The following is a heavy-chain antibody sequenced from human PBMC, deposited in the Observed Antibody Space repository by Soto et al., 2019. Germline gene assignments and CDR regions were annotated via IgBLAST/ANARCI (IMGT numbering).Heavy chain of an antibody. CDR3: ARGTGITMIVGTLAY. CDR1: GFTFSSYA. D-gene: IGHD3-22*01. V-gene: IGHV3-30-3*01. J-gene: IGHJ4*02. CDR2: ISYDGSNK. Sequence: QVQLVESGGGVVQPGRSLRLSCAASGFTFSSYAMHWVRQAPGKGLEWVAVISYDGSNKYYADSVKGRFTISRDNSKNTLYLQMNSLRAEETAVYYCARGTGITMIVGTLAYWGQGTLVTVSS.